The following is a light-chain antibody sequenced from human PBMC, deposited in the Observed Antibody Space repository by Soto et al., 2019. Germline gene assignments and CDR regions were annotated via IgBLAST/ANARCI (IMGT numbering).Light chain of an antibody. J-gene: IGKJ5*01. V-gene: IGKV1-9*01. CDR2: EAS. CDR1: HDISTF. CDR3: QQLYTLPFT. Sequence: DIQLTQSPSLLSASIRDRVTITCRASHDISTFLAWYQQKPGKAPKLLIYEASTLQSGVPSRFSGSGSGTEFTLTISGLLPEDFAAYHCQQLYTLPFTFGQGTLLEIK.